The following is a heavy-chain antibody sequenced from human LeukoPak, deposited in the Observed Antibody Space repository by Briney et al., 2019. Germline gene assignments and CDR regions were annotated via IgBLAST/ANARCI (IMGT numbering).Heavy chain of an antibody. CDR2: ISSSGSTI. J-gene: IGHJ4*02. Sequence: GGSLRLSCAASGFTFSDYYMSWIRQAPGKGLEWVSYISSSGSTIYYADSVKGRFTISRDNAKNSLYLQMNSLRAEDTAVYYCARETQIAAARYFDYWGQGTLVTVSS. V-gene: IGHV3-11*01. CDR3: ARETQIAAARYFDY. D-gene: IGHD6-13*01. CDR1: GFTFSDYY.